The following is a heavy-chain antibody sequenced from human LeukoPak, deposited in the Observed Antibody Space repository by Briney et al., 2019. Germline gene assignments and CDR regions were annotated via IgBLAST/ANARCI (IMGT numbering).Heavy chain of an antibody. CDR1: GGFISSSSYY. CDR2: IYYSGST. D-gene: IGHD2-2*01. V-gene: IGHV4-39*01. J-gene: IGHJ6*02. Sequence: SETLSLTCTVSGGFISSSSYYWGWIRQPPGKGLEWIGTIYYSGSTYYNPSLKSRVTISVDTSKNQFSLKLSSVTAADTAVYYCARFRRSSTSCSYYNYYYGMDVWGQGTTVTVSS. CDR3: ARFRRSSTSCSYYNYYYGMDV.